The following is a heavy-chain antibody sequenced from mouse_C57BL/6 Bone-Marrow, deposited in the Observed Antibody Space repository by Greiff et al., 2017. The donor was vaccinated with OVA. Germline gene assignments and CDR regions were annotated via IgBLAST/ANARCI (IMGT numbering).Heavy chain of an antibody. CDR2: IDPSDSYT. CDR1: GYTFTSYW. V-gene: IGHV1-50*01. CDR3: ARSGGKQLRLRTHFNY. J-gene: IGHJ2*01. D-gene: IGHD3-2*02. Sequence: QVQLQQPGAELVKPGASVKLSCKASGYTFTSYWMQWVKQRPGQGLEWIGEIDPSDSYTNYNQKFKGKATLTVDTSSSTAYMQLSSLTSEDSAVYYCARSGGKQLRLRTHFNYWGQGTTLTVSS.